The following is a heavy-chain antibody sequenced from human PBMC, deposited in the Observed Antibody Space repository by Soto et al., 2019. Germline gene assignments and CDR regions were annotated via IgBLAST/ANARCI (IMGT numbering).Heavy chain of an antibody. CDR2: ISSSSSTI. CDR3: ARHPERIAEIGWFDP. J-gene: IGHJ5*02. D-gene: IGHD6-13*01. Sequence: EVQLVESGGGLVQPGGSLRLSCEDSGFTFSSYSMNWCRQAPGKGLEWVSYISSSSSTIYYADSVKGRFTISRDNAKNSLYLQMNSLRAEDTAVYYCARHPERIAEIGWFDPWGQATLVTVSS. CDR1: GFTFSSYS. V-gene: IGHV3-48*01.